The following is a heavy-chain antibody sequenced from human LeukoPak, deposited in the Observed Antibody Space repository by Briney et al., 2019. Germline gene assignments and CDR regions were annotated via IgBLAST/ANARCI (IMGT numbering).Heavy chain of an antibody. D-gene: IGHD5-18*01. CDR2: INPDGSTT. V-gene: IGHV3-74*01. Sequence: PGGSLRLSCAASGFTFSNYWMHWVRQDPGKGLVWVSFINPDGSTTNYADSVKGRFTISRDNAKNSLYLQMNSLRAEDTAVYYCARDGYSYGYNYWGQGTLVTVSS. J-gene: IGHJ4*02. CDR3: ARDGYSYGYNY. CDR1: GFTFSNYW.